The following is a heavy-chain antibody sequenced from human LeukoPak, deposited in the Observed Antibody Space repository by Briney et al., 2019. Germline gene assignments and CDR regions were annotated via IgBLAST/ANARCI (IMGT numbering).Heavy chain of an antibody. Sequence: LPGGSLRLSCVASGFTLSTYEMHWVRQAPGKGLEWVSGIGGSGDSTYYADSVKGRFTISRDNSKNTVYLQMNSLRAEDTALYYCVKAYTTSGTYLEPWGQGTLVTVSS. D-gene: IGHD1-26*01. CDR1: GFTLSTYE. CDR2: IGGSGDST. V-gene: IGHV3-23*01. J-gene: IGHJ4*02. CDR3: VKAYTTSGTYLEP.